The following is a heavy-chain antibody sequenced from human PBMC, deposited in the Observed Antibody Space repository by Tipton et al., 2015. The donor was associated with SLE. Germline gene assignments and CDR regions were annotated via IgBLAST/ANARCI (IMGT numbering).Heavy chain of an antibody. J-gene: IGHJ4*02. Sequence: TLSLTCTVSGGSITNYYWSWIRQPPGKGLEWIGYIYYSGTTNYNPSLKGRVSISLDTSRNHFSLRLTSVTAADTAVYYCARAPGLAAAGGGFWGQGTLVTVSS. V-gene: IGHV4-59*12. CDR1: GGSITNYY. D-gene: IGHD6-13*01. CDR3: ARAPGLAAAGGGF. CDR2: IYYSGTT.